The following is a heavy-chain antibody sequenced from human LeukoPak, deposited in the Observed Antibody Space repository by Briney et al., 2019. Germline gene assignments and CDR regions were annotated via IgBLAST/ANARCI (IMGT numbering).Heavy chain of an antibody. CDR3: ARDYYGSNTYYLDY. CDR1: GFTLSDHF. D-gene: IGHD3-10*01. CDR2: SRNKAYSYTT. Sequence: PGGSLRLSCAASGFTLSDHFMDWVRQAPGKGLEWVGRSRNKAYSYTTEYAASVKGRFTISRDESKNSLYLQMNSLKTEDTAVYYCARDYYGSNTYYLDYWGQGTLVTVSS. V-gene: IGHV3-72*01. J-gene: IGHJ4*02.